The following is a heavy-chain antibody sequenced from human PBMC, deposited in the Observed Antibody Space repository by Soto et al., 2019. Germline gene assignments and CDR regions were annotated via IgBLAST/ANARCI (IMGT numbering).Heavy chain of an antibody. CDR1: GGTFSSYA. Sequence: SVEVSCQASGGTFSSYAISWERQAPGQGLEWMGGIIPIFGTGNYAQKFQGRVTITADESTSTAYMELSSLRSEDTAVYYCARDSHPEYHSSGYYAGYWGRG. V-gene: IGHV1-69*13. D-gene: IGHD3-22*01. CDR2: IIPIFGTG. CDR3: ARDSHPEYHSSGYYAGY. J-gene: IGHJ4*02.